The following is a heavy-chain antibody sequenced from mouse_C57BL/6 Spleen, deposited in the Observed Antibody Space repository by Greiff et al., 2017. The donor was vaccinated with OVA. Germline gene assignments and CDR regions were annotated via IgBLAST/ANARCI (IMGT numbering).Heavy chain of an antibody. CDR3: AGPNYYGSSYDAMDY. Sequence: QVQLKQPGTELVKPGASVKLSCKASGYTFTSYWMHWVKQRPGQGLEWIGNINPSNGGTNYNEKFKSKATLTVDKSSSTAYMQLSSLTSEDSAVYYCAGPNYYGSSYDAMDYWGQGTSVTVSS. J-gene: IGHJ4*01. CDR1: GYTFTSYW. D-gene: IGHD1-1*01. V-gene: IGHV1-53*01. CDR2: INPSNGGT.